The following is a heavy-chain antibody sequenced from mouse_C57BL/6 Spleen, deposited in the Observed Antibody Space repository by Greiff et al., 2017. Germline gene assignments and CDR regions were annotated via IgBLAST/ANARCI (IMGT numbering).Heavy chain of an antibody. CDR2: MDPSDSYT. V-gene: IGHV1-69*01. Sequence: QVQLQQPGAELVMPGASVKLSCKASGYTFTSYWMHWVKQRPGQGLEWIGEMDPSDSYTNYNQKFKGKSTLTVDKSSSTADMQLISLTSEDSAVYYCARYYYGSSYFDYWGQGTTLTVSS. D-gene: IGHD1-1*01. J-gene: IGHJ2*01. CDR1: GYTFTSYW. CDR3: ARYYYGSSYFDY.